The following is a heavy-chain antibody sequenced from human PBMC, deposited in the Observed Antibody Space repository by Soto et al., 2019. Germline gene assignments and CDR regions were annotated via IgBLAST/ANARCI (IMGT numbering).Heavy chain of an antibody. V-gene: IGHV1-69*02. D-gene: IGHD3-3*01. CDR3: ASGDPHLN. CDR1: GGTFSSYT. J-gene: IGHJ4*02. Sequence: QVQLVQSGAEVKKPGSSVKVSCKASGGTFSSYTISWVRQAPGQGLEWMGRIIPIRGIANYAQKFQGRVTITADKSTSTAYMELSSLRSADTDVYYCASGDPHLNWGQGTLVAVSS. CDR2: IIPIRGIA.